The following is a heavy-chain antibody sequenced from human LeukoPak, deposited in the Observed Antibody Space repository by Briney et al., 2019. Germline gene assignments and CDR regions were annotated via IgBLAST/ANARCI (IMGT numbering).Heavy chain of an antibody. Sequence: GGSLRLSCAASGFTFSSTWMHWVRQPPGKGLVWVARITSDGSSTTYAESVKGRFTISRDNARNSLYLQMNSLRAEDTAVYSCARGADGVSSNSRGWFDPWGQGTLVTVSS. J-gene: IGHJ5*02. CDR1: GFTFSSTW. CDR2: ITSDGSST. D-gene: IGHD2-15*01. V-gene: IGHV3-74*03. CDR3: ARGADGVSSNSRGWFDP.